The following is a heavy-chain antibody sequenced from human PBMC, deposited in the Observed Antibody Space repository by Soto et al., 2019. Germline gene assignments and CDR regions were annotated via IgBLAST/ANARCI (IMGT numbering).Heavy chain of an antibody. CDR3: ARDVDPYYGPGSLNGYFDY. CDR1: GYSFNEYY. V-gene: IGHV1-2*02. J-gene: IGHJ4*02. CDR2: INPNDGGT. D-gene: IGHD3-10*01. Sequence: ASVKVSCKASGYSFNEYYIHWVRQAPGQGLEWMGWINPNDGGTNYGQKFHDRVIMTRDTFITTVYMEMSGLRSDDTAVYLCARDVDPYYGPGSLNGYFDYWGRGSLVTVSS.